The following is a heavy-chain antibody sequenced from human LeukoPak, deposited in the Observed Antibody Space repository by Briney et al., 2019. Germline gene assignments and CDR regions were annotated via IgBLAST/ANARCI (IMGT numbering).Heavy chain of an antibody. J-gene: IGHJ4*02. Sequence: AASVKVSCKASGYTFTLNDINWVRQATGQGLEWMGWMNPNGGKTDYAQKFQGRLTMTRNTSISTAYMELSSLTSEDTAVYYCVRVGDSGSGTHCDCWGQGTLVTVSS. D-gene: IGHD3-10*01. V-gene: IGHV1-8*01. CDR1: GYTFTLND. CDR3: VRVGDSGSGTHCDC. CDR2: MNPNGGKT.